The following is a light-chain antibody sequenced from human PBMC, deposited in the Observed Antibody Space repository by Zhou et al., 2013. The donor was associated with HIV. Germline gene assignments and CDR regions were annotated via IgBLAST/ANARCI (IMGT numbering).Light chain of an antibody. J-gene: IGKJ5*01. CDR2: GAS. CDR1: QSISSSY. V-gene: IGKV3D-20*02. Sequence: EIVLTQSPGTLSLSPGERATLSCRASQSISSSYLAWYQQKPGQAPRLLIYGASSRATGIPDRFSGGGSGTDFTLTISSLEPEDFAVYYCQQRIKWPITFGQGTRLEIK. CDR3: QQRIKWPIT.